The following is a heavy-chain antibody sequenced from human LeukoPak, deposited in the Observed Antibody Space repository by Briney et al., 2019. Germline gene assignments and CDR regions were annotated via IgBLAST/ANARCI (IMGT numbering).Heavy chain of an antibody. CDR1: GFTFSSYA. CDR3: ARDGRRRYFDY. J-gene: IGHJ4*02. Sequence: GGSLRLSCAASGFTFSSYAMSWVRQAPGKGLEWVSSISSSSSYIYYADSVKGRFTISRDNAKNSLYLQMNSLRAEDTAVYYCARDGRRRYFDYWGQGTLVTVSS. V-gene: IGHV3-21*01. CDR2: ISSSSSYI.